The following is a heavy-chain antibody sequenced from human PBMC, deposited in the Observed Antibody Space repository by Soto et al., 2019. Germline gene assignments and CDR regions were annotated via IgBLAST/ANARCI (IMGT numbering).Heavy chain of an antibody. CDR2: INSDGTSA. D-gene: IGHD1-1*01. J-gene: IGHJ5*02. CDR3: ARDGDWNDFDP. CDR1: GFIFSRYW. Sequence: EVQLVESGGGLVQPGGSLRLSCAASGFIFSRYWMHWVRQAPGKGLMWVSRINSDGTSANYADSVKGRFTISRDNAKNTLYLQMNSLRAEDTAVYYCARDGDWNDFDPWGQGTLVTVSS. V-gene: IGHV3-74*01.